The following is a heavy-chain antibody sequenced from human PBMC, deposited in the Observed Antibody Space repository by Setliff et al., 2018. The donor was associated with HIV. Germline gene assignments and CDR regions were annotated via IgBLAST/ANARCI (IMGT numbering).Heavy chain of an antibody. CDR2: IYTSGST. CDR1: GGSISSYY. Sequence: SETLSLTCTVSGGSISSYYWSWIRQPAGKGLEWIGRIYTSGSTNYNPSLKSRVTMSVGTSKNQFSLKLSSVTAADTAVYYCARMGYYYDSSGPTSDYWGQGTLVTVSS. D-gene: IGHD3-22*01. V-gene: IGHV4-4*07. CDR3: ARMGYYYDSSGPTSDY. J-gene: IGHJ4*02.